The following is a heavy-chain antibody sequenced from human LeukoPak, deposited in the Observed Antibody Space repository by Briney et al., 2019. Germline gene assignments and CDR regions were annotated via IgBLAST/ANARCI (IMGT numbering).Heavy chain of an antibody. Sequence: SAKVSCKASGYTFTSYYMHWVRQAPGQGLEWMGIINPSGGSTSYAQKFQGRVTMTRDTSTSTVYMELSSLRSEDTAVYYCARGYCSSTSCYEPPRYWGQGTLVTVSS. CDR2: INPSGGST. V-gene: IGHV1-46*01. CDR1: GYTFTSYY. CDR3: ARGYCSSTSCYEPPRY. D-gene: IGHD2-2*01. J-gene: IGHJ4*02.